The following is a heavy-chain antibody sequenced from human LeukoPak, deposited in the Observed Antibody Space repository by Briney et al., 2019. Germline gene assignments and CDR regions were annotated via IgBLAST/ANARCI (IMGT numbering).Heavy chain of an antibody. V-gene: IGHV3-11*06. CDR1: GFTFSDYY. CDR3: ARDGTGLSYFDY. D-gene: IGHD1-26*01. CDR2: ISSSSSYI. J-gene: IGHJ4*02. Sequence: GGSLRLSCAASGFTFSDYYMSWIRQAPGKGLEWVSSISSSSSYIYYADSVKGRFTISRDNAKNSLYLQMNSLRAEDTAVYYCARDGTGLSYFDYWGQGTLVTVSS.